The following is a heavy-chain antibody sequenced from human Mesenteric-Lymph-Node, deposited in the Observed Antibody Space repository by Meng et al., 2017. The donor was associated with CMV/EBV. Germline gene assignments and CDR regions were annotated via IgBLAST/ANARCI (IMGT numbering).Heavy chain of an antibody. V-gene: IGHV3-53*01. J-gene: IGHJ4*02. CDR1: GFTFGDYA. CDR3: ARGRKESGWYYFDS. D-gene: IGHD6-19*01. CDR2: IYSGGST. Sequence: GGSLRLSCTASGFTFGDYAMSWVRQAPGKGLEWVSVIYSGGSTYYADSVKGRFTISRDNSKNTLYFQLNSLRAEDTAVYYCARGRKESGWYYFDSWGQGILVTVSS.